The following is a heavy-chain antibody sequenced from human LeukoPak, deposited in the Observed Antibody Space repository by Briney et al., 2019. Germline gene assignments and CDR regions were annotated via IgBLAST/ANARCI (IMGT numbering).Heavy chain of an antibody. CDR1: GYTFTSYA. CDR2: INAGNGNT. Sequence: ASVKVSCKASGYTFTSYAMHWVRQAPGQRLEWMGWINAGNGNTKYSQKFQGRVTITRDTSASTAYMELSSLRSEDTAVYYCARSRGEYDFWSGYYYNDYWGQGTLVTVSS. J-gene: IGHJ4*02. D-gene: IGHD3-3*01. V-gene: IGHV1-3*01. CDR3: ARSRGEYDFWSGYYYNDY.